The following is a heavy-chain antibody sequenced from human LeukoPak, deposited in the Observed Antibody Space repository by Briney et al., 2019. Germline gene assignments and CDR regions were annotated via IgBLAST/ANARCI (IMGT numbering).Heavy chain of an antibody. Sequence: SVKVSCKASGFTFTSSAVQWVRQARGQRLEWIGWIVVGSGNTNYAQKFQERVTITRDMSTSTAYMELSSLRSENTAVYYCAAFSSTSYNYYYYGMDVWGQGTTVTVSS. D-gene: IGHD2-2*01. CDR2: IVVGSGNT. V-gene: IGHV1-58*01. CDR3: AAFSSTSYNYYYYGMDV. CDR1: GFTFTSSA. J-gene: IGHJ6*02.